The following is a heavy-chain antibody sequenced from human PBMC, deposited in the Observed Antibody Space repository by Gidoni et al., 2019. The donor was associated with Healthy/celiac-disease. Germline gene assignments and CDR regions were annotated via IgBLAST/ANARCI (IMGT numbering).Heavy chain of an antibody. D-gene: IGHD3-22*01. Sequence: STYYNPSLKSRVTISVDTSKNQFSLKLSSVTAADTAVYYCARPYYYDSSGYYPSPYWYFDLWGRGTLVTVSS. CDR3: ARPYYYDSSGYYPSPYWYFDL. J-gene: IGHJ2*01. CDR2: ST. V-gene: IGHV4-39*01.